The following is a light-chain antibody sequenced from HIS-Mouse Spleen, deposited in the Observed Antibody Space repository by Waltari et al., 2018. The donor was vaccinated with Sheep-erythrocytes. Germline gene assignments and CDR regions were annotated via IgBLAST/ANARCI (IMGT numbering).Light chain of an antibody. CDR3: CSYAGSSTPWV. J-gene: IGLJ3*02. Sequence: QSALTQPRSVSGSPGQSVTISCTGTRSDVGSYNLFSWYQQPPGKAPKLMIYEGSKRPSGVSNRFSGSKSGNTASLTISGLQAEDEADYYCCSYAGSSTPWVFGGGTKLTVL. CDR1: RSDVGSYNL. CDR2: EGS. V-gene: IGLV2-23*01.